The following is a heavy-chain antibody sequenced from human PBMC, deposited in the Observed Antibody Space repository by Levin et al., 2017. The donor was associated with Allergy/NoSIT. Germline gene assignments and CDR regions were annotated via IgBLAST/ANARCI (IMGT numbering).Heavy chain of an antibody. CDR1: GYTFTSYY. CDR2: INPSGGST. D-gene: IGHD2-2*01. J-gene: IGHJ4*02. CDR3: ARVVVPAAMGSAFDY. V-gene: IGHV1-46*01. Sequence: ASVKVSCKASGYTFTSYYMHWVRQAPGQGLEWMGIINPSGGSTSYAQKFQGRVTMTRDTSTSTVYMELSSLRSEDTAVYYCARVVVPAAMGSAFDYWGQGTLVTVSS.